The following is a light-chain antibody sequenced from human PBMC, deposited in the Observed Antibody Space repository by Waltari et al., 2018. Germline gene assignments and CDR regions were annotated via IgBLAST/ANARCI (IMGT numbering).Light chain of an antibody. Sequence: DIVMTQSPLSLPVTPGEPASIPCKSSQSLLHTYVSNYLDWYLQKPGHSPQLLIYLGSNRASGVPDRFSGSGSGTDFTLKISRVEAEDVGVYYCMQALQTPVTFGQGTRLEIK. J-gene: IGKJ5*01. CDR1: QSLLHTYVSNY. CDR3: MQALQTPVT. CDR2: LGS. V-gene: IGKV2-28*01.